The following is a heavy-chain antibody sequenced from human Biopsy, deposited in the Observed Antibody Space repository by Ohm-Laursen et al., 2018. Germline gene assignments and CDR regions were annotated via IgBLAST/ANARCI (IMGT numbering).Heavy chain of an antibody. V-gene: IGHV3-49*04. CDR3: TRWYDRSGYYRDL. CDR2: IKTKGFRERT. D-gene: IGHD3-22*01. J-gene: IGHJ5*02. CDR1: GFTFADFA. Sequence: RSLRLSCTASGFTFADFAVSWVRQAPGKGLEWVGLIKTKGFRERTQYAASVEGRFTISRDDSKGVAYLEMSGLKTEDTALYYCTRWYDRSGYYRDLWGQGTLVIVSS.